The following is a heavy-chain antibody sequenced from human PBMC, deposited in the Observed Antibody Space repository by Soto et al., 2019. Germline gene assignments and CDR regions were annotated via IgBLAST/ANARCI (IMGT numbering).Heavy chain of an antibody. D-gene: IGHD6-6*01. J-gene: IGHJ5*02. CDR2: INPNSGGT. Sequence: ASVKVSCKASRYTFTGYYMHWVRQAPGQGLEWMGWINPNSGGTNYAQKFQGWVTMTRDTSISTAYMELSRLRSDDTAVYYCARQREYSSSPNWFDPWGQGTLVTVSS. CDR3: ARQREYSSSPNWFDP. CDR1: RYTFTGYY. V-gene: IGHV1-2*04.